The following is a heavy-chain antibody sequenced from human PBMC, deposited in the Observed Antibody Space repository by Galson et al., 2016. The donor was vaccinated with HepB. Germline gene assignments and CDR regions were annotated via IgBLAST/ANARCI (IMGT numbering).Heavy chain of an antibody. CDR2: ISYDGCNK. CDR3: ARGAGTVMTVIYFDY. J-gene: IGHJ4*02. Sequence: SLRLSCAASGFTFSSYGMHWVRQAPGKGLEWVAVISYDGCNKYYADSVKGRFTISRDNSKSTVYLQMNSLRAEDTAVYYCARGAGTVMTVIYFDYWGQGTLVTVSS. CDR1: GFTFSSYG. V-gene: IGHV3-30*03. D-gene: IGHD2-21*02.